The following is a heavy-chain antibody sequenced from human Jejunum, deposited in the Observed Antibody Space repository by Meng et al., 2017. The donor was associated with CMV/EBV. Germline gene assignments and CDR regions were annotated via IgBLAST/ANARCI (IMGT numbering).Heavy chain of an antibody. V-gene: IGHV3-30*04. CDR3: ARENWSGYYSYSLGGMDV. J-gene: IGHJ6*02. D-gene: IGHD3-3*01. CDR2: ISYDGTNN. Sequence: SSSARNWVRQAPGKGLEWVAVISYDGTNNYYADSVKGRFTLSRDNSKSTLYLQMNSLRAEDTARYYCARENWSGYYSYSLGGMDVWGQGTTVTVSS. CDR1: SSSA.